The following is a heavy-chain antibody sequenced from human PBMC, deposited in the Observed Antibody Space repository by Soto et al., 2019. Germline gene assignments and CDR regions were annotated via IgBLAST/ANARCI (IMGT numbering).Heavy chain of an antibody. V-gene: IGHV3-15*01. D-gene: IGHD3-3*01. J-gene: IGHJ6*03. CDR2: IKSKTDGGTT. Sequence: PGGSLKLSWAASGFTFSNAWMGWFRQALGKGLDGVGRIKSKTDGGTTDYAAPVKGRFTISRDDSKNTLYLQMNSLKTEDTAVYYCITVRRFGEWQYYYYYYMDVWGKGTTVTVSS. CDR1: GFTFSNAW. CDR3: ITVRRFGEWQYYYYYYMDV.